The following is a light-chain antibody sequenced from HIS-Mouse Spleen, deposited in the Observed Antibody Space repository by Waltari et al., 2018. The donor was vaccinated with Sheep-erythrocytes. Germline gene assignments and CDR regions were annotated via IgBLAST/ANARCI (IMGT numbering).Light chain of an antibody. CDR3: CSYAGSYTFWV. V-gene: IGLV2-11*01. CDR2: DVS. J-gene: IGLJ3*02. CDR1: SSDVGGYNY. Sequence: QSALTQPRSVSGSPGQSVTISCTGTSSDVGGYNYFSWYQQHPGKAPKPMVYDVSKRPSGVPDRFSGSKSGNTASLTISGLQAEDEADYYCCSYAGSYTFWVFGGGTKLTVL.